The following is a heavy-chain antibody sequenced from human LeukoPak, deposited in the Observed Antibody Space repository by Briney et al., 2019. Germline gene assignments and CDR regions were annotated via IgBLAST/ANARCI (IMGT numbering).Heavy chain of an antibody. V-gene: IGHV3-7*01. Sequence: GGSLRLSCAASGFTFSNYWMTWVRQAPGKGPEWVAKIIQDGSEEYYLDSVKGRFIISRDNGKNSLYLEMNSLRVEDTAVYYCARDWRQDNAFDLWGRGTMVTVSS. CDR3: ARDWRQDNAFDL. J-gene: IGHJ3*01. CDR2: IIQDGSEE. CDR1: GFTFSNYW. D-gene: IGHD2-15*01.